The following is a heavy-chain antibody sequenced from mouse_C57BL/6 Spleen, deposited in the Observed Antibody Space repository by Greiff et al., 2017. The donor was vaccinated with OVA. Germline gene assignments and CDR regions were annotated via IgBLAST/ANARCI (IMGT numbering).Heavy chain of an antibody. J-gene: IGHJ4*01. Sequence: VQLKQSGPELVKPGASVKISCKASGYSFTGYYMNWVKQSPEKSLEWIGEINPSTGGTTYNQKFKAKATLTVDKSSSTAYMQLKSLTSEDSAVYYCARGYSNAMDYWGQGTSVTVSS. CDR2: INPSTGGT. V-gene: IGHV1-42*01. CDR1: GYSFTGYY. D-gene: IGHD1-2*01. CDR3: ARGYSNAMDY.